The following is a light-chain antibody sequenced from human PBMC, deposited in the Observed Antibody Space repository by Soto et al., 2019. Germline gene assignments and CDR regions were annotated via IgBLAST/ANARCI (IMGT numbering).Light chain of an antibody. Sequence: EILMTQSPATLSVSPGEIVTLSCRAGQGVTTNFAWYQQKSGQSPRLLIYDVSSRATGVPSRFSGTGSETDFTLTISGLQSEDSAIYFCQQYNNWPFSFGQGTRLEI. J-gene: IGKJ5*01. CDR3: QQYNNWPFS. CDR1: QGVTTN. V-gene: IGKV3-15*01. CDR2: DVS.